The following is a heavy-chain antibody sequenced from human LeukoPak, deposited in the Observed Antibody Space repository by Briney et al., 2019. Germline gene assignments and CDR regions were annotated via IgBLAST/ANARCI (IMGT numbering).Heavy chain of an antibody. V-gene: IGHV4-34*01. CDR3: VRSYYDILTGYYHYFDY. CDR2: INHSGST. J-gene: IGHJ4*02. D-gene: IGHD3-9*01. Sequence: ASETLSLTCAVYGGSFSGYYWSWIRQPPGKGLEWIGEINHSGSTNYNPSLKSRVTISVDTSKNQFSLKLSSVTAADTAVYYCVRSYYDILTGYYHYFDYWGQGTLVTVSS. CDR1: GGSFSGYY.